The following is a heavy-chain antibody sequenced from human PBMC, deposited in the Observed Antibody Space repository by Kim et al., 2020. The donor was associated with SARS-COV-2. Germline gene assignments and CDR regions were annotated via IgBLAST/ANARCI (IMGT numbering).Heavy chain of an antibody. J-gene: IGHJ6*02. V-gene: IGHV3-48*02. Sequence: YYADSVKGRFTISRENAKNSLYLQMNGLRDEDTAVYYCARELNYYYGMDVWGQGTTVTVSS. CDR3: ARELNYYYGMDV.